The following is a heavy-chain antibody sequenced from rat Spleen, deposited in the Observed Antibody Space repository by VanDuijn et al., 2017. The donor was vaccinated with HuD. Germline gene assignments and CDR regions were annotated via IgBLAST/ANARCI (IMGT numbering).Heavy chain of an antibody. CDR3: TRIGRDSYAHYFDY. CDR1: GFTYSNFV. D-gene: IGHD1-12*01. Sequence: EVQLVESGGGLVQPGRSLKLSCAASGFTYSNFVMAWVRQAPTKGLEWVASISTGGGDTYYRDSVKGRFTISRDNAKSTLYLQMNSLRSEDTATYYCTRIGRDSYAHYFDYWGQGVMVTVSS. J-gene: IGHJ2*01. CDR2: ISTGGGDT. V-gene: IGHV5-25*01.